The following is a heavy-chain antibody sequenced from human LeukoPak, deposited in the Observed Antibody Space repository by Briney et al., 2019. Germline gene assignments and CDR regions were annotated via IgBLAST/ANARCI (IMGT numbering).Heavy chain of an antibody. CDR1: CFTFTSYF. D-gene: IGHD6-13*01. CDR2: IASNGGSE. CDR3: ANRGHYSINWYHYFDY. V-gene: IGHV3-30*18. Sequence: PWGALVLSLPASCFTFTSYFLQLVRQAPGEGVGWVGAIASNGGSEYYEDYVKGRFTISRDNSKNTLFLQMNSMRPDDTAVYYCANRGHYSINWYHYFDYWGQGTLVTVSS. J-gene: IGHJ4*02.